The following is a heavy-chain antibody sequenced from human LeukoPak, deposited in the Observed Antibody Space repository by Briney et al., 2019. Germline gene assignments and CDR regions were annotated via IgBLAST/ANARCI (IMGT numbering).Heavy chain of an antibody. J-gene: IGHJ4*02. D-gene: IGHD2-15*01. CDR2: IWYDGSNK. CDR1: GFTFSSYG. CDR3: ARDLSSPGHHSPHSMTLDY. Sequence: GGSLRLSCAASGFTFSSYGMHWVRQAPGKGLEWVAVIWYDGSNKYYADSVKGRFTISRDNSKNTLYLQMNSLRAEDTAVYYCARDLSSPGHHSPHSMTLDYWGQGTLVTVSS. V-gene: IGHV3-33*01.